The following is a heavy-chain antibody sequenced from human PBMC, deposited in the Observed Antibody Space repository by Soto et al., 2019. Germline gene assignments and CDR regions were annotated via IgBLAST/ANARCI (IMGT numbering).Heavy chain of an antibody. V-gene: IGHV2-5*02. J-gene: IGHJ4*02. D-gene: IGHD2-2*01. CDR1: GFSLSTSRVG. CDR3: AHRGVVEYEAGFGS. CDR2: IYWDDDK. Sequence: QITLKESGPTLVKPTQTLTLTCTFSGFSLSTSRVGVGWIRQPPGKALQWLAMIYWDDDKRYPPSLKRRLTATKDTSKSQVVLTMTNMDPVDTATYYCAHRGVVEYEAGFGSWGQGIVVTVSS.